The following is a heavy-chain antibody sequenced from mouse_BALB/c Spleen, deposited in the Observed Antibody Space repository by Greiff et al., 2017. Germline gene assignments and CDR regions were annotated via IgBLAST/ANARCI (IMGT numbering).Heavy chain of an antibody. J-gene: IGHJ2*01. D-gene: IGHD3-3*01. Sequence: VQLQQSGPGLVKPSQSLSLTCSVTGYSITSGYYWNWIRQFPGNKLEWMGYISYDGSNNYNPSLKNRISITRDTSKNQFFLKLNSVTTEDTATYYCARKLGQGFDYWGQGTTLTVSS. CDR1: GYSITSGYY. CDR3: ARKLGQGFDY. V-gene: IGHV3-6*02. CDR2: ISYDGSN.